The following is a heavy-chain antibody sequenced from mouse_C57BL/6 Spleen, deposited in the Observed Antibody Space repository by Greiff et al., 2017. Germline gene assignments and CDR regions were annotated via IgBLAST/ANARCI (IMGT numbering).Heavy chain of an antibody. V-gene: IGHV1-53*01. CDR3: ARSRSITTRYFDV. CDR1: GYTFTSYW. Sequence: VQLKQPGTELVKPGASVKLSCKASGYTFTSYWMHWVKQRPGQGLEWIGNINPSNGGTNYNEKFKSKATLTVDKSSSTAYMQLSSLTSEDSAVYYCARSRSITTRYFDVWGTGTTVTVSS. CDR2: INPSNGGT. D-gene: IGHD1-1*01. J-gene: IGHJ1*03.